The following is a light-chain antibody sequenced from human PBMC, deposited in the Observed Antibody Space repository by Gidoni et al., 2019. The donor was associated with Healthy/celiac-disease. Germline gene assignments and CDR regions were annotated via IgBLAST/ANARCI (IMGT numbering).Light chain of an antibody. CDR1: QSVLYSSNNKNY. V-gene: IGKV4-1*01. Sequence: DIVMTQSPDSLAVTLGERAPINCKSSQSVLYSSNNKNYLAWYPHKPGQPPKLLIYWASTRESGVPDRFIGSGSVTDFTLTISSLHAEDVAVYYCQQYYSTPYTFGQGTKLEIK. CDR2: WAS. J-gene: IGKJ2*01. CDR3: QQYYSTPYT.